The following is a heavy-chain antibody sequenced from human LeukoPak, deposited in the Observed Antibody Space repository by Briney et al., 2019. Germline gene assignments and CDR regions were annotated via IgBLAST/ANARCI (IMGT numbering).Heavy chain of an antibody. CDR1: GFSFSSYW. CDR2: ISSDGSST. D-gene: IGHD4-17*01. Sequence: GGSLRLSCAASGFSFSSYWMNWVRQAPGKGLVWVSRISSDGSSTNYADSVKGRFTISRDNAKNTLYLQMNSLRVEDTAVYYCARKSTVMTNWYFDLWGRGTLVTVSS. CDR3: ARKSTVMTNWYFDL. V-gene: IGHV3-74*01. J-gene: IGHJ2*01.